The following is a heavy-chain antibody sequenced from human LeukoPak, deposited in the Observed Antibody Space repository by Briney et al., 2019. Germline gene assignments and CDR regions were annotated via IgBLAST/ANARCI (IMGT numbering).Heavy chain of an antibody. V-gene: IGHV3-48*02. D-gene: IGHD5-12*01. Sequence: GGSLRLSCAASGFTFSSYGMNWVRQAPGKGLEWVSYNSTSSSIIYYADSVKGRFTISRDIAKSSLYLQMTSLRDDDTAVYYCARGGYIDYWGQGTLVTVSS. CDR3: ARGGYIDY. CDR2: NSTSSSII. CDR1: GFTFSSYG. J-gene: IGHJ4*02.